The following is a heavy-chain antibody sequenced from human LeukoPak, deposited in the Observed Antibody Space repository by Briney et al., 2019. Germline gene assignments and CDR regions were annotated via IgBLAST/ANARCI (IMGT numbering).Heavy chain of an antibody. CDR1: GFTFDDYA. D-gene: IGHD6-6*01. CDR3: AKHLIEYSSSCFDH. J-gene: IGHJ4*02. CDR2: IGASGGST. V-gene: IGHV3-23*01. Sequence: GGSLRLSCAASGFTFDDYAMSWVRQAPGKGLEWVSGIGASGGSTYYADSVKGRFTISRDNSKNTLYLQMNSLRAEDTAVYYCAKHLIEYSSSCFDHWGQGTLVTVSS.